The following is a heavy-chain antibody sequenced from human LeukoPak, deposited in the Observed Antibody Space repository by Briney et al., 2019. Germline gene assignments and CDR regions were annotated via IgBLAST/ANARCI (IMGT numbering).Heavy chain of an antibody. Sequence: SETLSLTCTVSGGSISNYYWSWIRQPPGKGLEWIGYIYYSGSTNYNPSLKSRVTISVDTSKNQFSLKLSSVTAADTAVYYCARGEGGLYYYDSSGSPHAFDIWGQGTMVTVSS. CDR1: GGSISNYY. V-gene: IGHV4-59*01. CDR3: ARGEGGLYYYDSSGSPHAFDI. J-gene: IGHJ3*02. CDR2: IYYSGST. D-gene: IGHD3-22*01.